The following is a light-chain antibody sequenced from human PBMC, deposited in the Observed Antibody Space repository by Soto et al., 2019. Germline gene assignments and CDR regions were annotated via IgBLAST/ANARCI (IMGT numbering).Light chain of an antibody. CDR2: DAY. Sequence: EVVLTQSPVTLSLSPGERATLSCRASQSFRGLLAWYQQKPGQAPRLLIYDAYNRATGIPPRFSGSGSGTDFTLTISSLEPEDSAVYYCQQSYSSLVYNFGPGTKLEIK. J-gene: IGKJ2*01. CDR1: QSFRGL. V-gene: IGKV3-11*01. CDR3: QQSYSSLVYN.